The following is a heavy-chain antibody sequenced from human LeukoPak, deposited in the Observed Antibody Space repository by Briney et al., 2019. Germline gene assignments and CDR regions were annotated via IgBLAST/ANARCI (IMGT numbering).Heavy chain of an antibody. Sequence: SVKVSCKASGGTFSSYAISWVRQAPGQGLEWMGRIIPILGMANYAQKFQGRVTITADKSTSTAYMELSSLRSEDTAVYYCARSTTVVTPFDPWGQGTLVAVSS. CDR2: IIPILGMA. D-gene: IGHD4-23*01. CDR3: ARSTTVVTPFDP. J-gene: IGHJ5*02. CDR1: GGTFSSYA. V-gene: IGHV1-69*04.